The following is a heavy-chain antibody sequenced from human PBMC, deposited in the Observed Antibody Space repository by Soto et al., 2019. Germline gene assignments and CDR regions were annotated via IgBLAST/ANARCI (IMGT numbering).Heavy chain of an antibody. CDR1: GFTFSSYA. CDR3: AKIMEDTGNNRGIDY. J-gene: IGHJ4*02. V-gene: IGHV3-23*01. Sequence: GGSLRLSCAASGFTFSSYAMSWVRQAPGKGLEWVSAISGSGGSTYYADSVKGRFTISRDNSKNTLYLQMNSLRAEDTAVYYCAKIMEDTGNNRGIDYWGQGTLVTVSS. CDR2: ISGSGGST. D-gene: IGHD2-8*01.